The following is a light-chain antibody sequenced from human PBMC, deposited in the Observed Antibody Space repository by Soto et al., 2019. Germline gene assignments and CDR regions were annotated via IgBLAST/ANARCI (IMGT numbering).Light chain of an antibody. CDR3: QQYGSSPPVT. V-gene: IGKV3-20*01. CDR2: GAS. J-gene: IGKJ4*01. Sequence: EIVLTQSPGTLSLSPGERATLSCRASQSVSNSYLAWYQQKPGQAPRLLIYGASSRATGIPDRFSGSASGTDFTLTISRLEPEDFAVYYCQQYGSSPPVTFGGGTKVEIK. CDR1: QSVSNSY.